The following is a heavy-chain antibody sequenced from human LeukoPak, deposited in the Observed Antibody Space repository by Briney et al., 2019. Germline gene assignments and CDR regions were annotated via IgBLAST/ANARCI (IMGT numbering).Heavy chain of an antibody. J-gene: IGHJ5*02. Sequence: SETLSLTCTVSGGSISSSSYYWGWIRQPPGKGLEWIGSIYYSGSTYYNPSLKSRVTISVDTSKNQFSLKLSSVTAADTAVYYCARDRLRLGYERTNWFDPWGQGTLVTVSS. V-gene: IGHV4-39*07. CDR1: GGSISSSSYY. D-gene: IGHD2-15*01. CDR3: ARDRLRLGYERTNWFDP. CDR2: IYYSGST.